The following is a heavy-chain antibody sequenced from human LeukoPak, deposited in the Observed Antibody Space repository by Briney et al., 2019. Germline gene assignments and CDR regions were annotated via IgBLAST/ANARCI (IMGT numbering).Heavy chain of an antibody. CDR3: ARAKWNYVDF. Sequence: SETLSLTCSVSGGSISGSFYYWTWIRQPPGRGLEWIGHIYYSGSTNYNPSLKSRVIISIDTSKNQFSLKLSSVTAADTAVYYCARAKWNYVDFWGQGALVTVSS. CDR2: IYYSGST. D-gene: IGHD1-26*01. V-gene: IGHV4-61*01. CDR1: GGSISGSFYY. J-gene: IGHJ4*02.